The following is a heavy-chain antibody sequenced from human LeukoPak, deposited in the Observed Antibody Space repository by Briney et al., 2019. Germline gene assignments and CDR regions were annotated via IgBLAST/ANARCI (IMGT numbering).Heavy chain of an antibody. CDR3: ARVLVVPAARLYYYVMDV. CDR1: GFTSSRYW. J-gene: IGHJ6*02. CDR2: TKQDGSEN. Sequence: GSLRLSCVASGFTSSRYWMSWVRQAPGKGLEWVASTKQDGSENSYVDSVKGRFTNSRDNAKNSLYLQMSGLRAEDTAAYFCARVLVVPAARLYYYVMDVWGQGTTVTVSS. V-gene: IGHV3-7*04. D-gene: IGHD2-2*01.